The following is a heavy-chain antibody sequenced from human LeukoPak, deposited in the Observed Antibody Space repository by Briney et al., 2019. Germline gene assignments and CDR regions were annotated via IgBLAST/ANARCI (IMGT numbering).Heavy chain of an antibody. Sequence: KPSETLSLTCTVSGGSISSSSYYWGWIRQPPGKGLEWIGSIYYSGSTYYNPSLKSRVTISVDTSKNQFSLKLSSVTAADTAVYYCATSGYDTSPEYWGQGNLVTVSS. CDR1: GGSISSSSYY. CDR2: IYYSGST. V-gene: IGHV4-39*01. D-gene: IGHD5-12*01. CDR3: ATSGYDTSPEY. J-gene: IGHJ4*02.